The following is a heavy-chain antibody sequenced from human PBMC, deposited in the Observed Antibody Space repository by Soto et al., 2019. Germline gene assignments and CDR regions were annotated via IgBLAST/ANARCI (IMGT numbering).Heavy chain of an antibody. D-gene: IGHD4-17*01. J-gene: IGHJ4*02. V-gene: IGHV5-51*01. CDR3: ARPVKYGDLYYFDY. Sequence: GESRKSSWKPAGYSVTSYWIGWERQMPGKGLEWMGIICPGDSDSRYSPSFQGQVTISAAKSISTAYLQWSSLQASDTAMYYCARPVKYGDLYYFDYWGQGTLVTVSS. CDR2: ICPGDSDS. CDR1: GYSVTSYW.